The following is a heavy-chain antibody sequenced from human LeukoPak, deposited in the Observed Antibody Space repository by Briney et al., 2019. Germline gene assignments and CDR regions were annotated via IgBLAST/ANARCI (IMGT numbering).Heavy chain of an antibody. CDR1: GYTFTSYD. CDR3: ARQRIVVVTHAFDI. CDR2: ISAYNGNT. J-gene: IGHJ3*02. V-gene: IGHV1-18*01. Sequence: ASAKVSCKASGYTFTSYDISWVRQAPGQGLEWMGWISAYNGNTNYAQKLQGRVTMTTDTSTSTAYMELRSLRSDDTAVYYCARQRIVVVTHAFDIWGQGTMVTVSS. D-gene: IGHD2-21*02.